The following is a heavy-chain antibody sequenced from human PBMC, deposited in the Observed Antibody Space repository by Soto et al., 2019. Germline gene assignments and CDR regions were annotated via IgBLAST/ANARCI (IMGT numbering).Heavy chain of an antibody. CDR1: GFTFSSYA. J-gene: IGHJ4*02. Sequence: EVQLVESGGGLVQPGGSLRLSCAASGFTFSSYAMHWVRQAPGKGLEYVSAINSNGGSTYYANSVKGRFTISRDNSTTTLYIQMGSLRAEDMAVYYCARRDGYNFDFWGQGTLVTVSS. CDR2: INSNGGST. V-gene: IGHV3-64*01. CDR3: ARRDGYNFDF. D-gene: IGHD5-12*01.